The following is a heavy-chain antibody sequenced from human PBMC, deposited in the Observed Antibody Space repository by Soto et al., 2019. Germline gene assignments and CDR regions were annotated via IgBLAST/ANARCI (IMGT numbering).Heavy chain of an antibody. D-gene: IGHD6-13*01. Sequence: GGSLRLSCAASGFTFSSYGMHWVRQAPGKGLEWVAVISYDGSNKYYADSVKGRFTISRDNSKNTLYLQMNSLRAEDTAVYYCVKDPPSSSSYFDYWGQGTLVTVSS. CDR1: GFTFSSYG. J-gene: IGHJ4*02. CDR3: VKDPPSSSSYFDY. V-gene: IGHV3-30*18. CDR2: ISYDGSNK.